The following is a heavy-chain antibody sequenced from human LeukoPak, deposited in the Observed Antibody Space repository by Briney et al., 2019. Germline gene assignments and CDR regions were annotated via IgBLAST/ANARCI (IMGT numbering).Heavy chain of an antibody. CDR2: IRYDGSNK. CDR3: AKDKVYDSSGYYYGDAFDI. CDR1: GFTFSSYG. V-gene: IGHV3-30*02. Sequence: GGSLRLSCAASGFTFSSYGMHWVRQAPGKGLEWVAFIRYDGSNKYYADSVKGRFTNSRDNSKNTLYLQMNSLRAEDTAVYYCAKDKVYDSSGYYYGDAFDIWGQGTMVTVSS. J-gene: IGHJ3*02. D-gene: IGHD3-22*01.